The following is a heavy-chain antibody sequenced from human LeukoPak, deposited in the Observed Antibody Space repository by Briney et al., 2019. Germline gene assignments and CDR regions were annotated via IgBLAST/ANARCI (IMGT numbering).Heavy chain of an antibody. CDR2: MNPNSGNT. CDR3: ASHMGSASGWVYYYYYGMDV. J-gene: IGHJ6*02. CDR1: GYTFTSYD. D-gene: IGHD6-19*01. V-gene: IGHV1-8*01. Sequence: ASVKVSCKASGYTFTSYDINWVRQATGQGLEWMGWMNPNSGNTGCAQKFQGRVTMTRNTSISTAYMELSSLRSEDTAVYYCASHMGSASGWVYYYYYGMDVWGQGTTVTVSS.